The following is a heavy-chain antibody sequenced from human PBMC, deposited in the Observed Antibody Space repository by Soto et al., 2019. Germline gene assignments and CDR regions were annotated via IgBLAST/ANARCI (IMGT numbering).Heavy chain of an antibody. D-gene: IGHD1-1*01. CDR3: ARGTTTSAFSAMDV. V-gene: IGHV3-30-3*01. CDR2: ISYDGDNK. Sequence: QVQLVESGGGVVQPGRSLRLSCAASGFTFSYHALNWVRQAPGKGLEWVAVISYDGDNKYIAESVKGRFTISRDNSKNMVSLQMNSLRAEDTAMYFCARGTTTSAFSAMDVWGQGTTVTVSS. J-gene: IGHJ6*02. CDR1: GFTFSYHA.